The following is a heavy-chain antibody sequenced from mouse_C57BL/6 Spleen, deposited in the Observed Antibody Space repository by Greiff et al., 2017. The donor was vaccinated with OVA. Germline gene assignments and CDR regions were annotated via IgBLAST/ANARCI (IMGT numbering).Heavy chain of an antibody. CDR3: ATGSNSFAY. Sequence: VQLQQSGPELVKPGASVKISCKASGYSFTGYYMNWVKQSPEKSLEWIGEINPSTGGTTYNQKFKAKATLTVDKSSSTAYMQLKSLTSEDSAVYYCATGSNSFAYWGQGTLVTVSA. CDR2: INPSTGGT. D-gene: IGHD2-5*01. V-gene: IGHV1-42*01. J-gene: IGHJ3*01. CDR1: GYSFTGYY.